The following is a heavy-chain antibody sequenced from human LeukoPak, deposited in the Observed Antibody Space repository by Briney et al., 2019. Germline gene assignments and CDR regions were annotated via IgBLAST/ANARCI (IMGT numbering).Heavy chain of an antibody. V-gene: IGHV1-2*06. CDR2: INPNSGGT. J-gene: IGHJ4*02. D-gene: IGHD3-22*01. Sequence: GASVKVSCTASGYTFTVYYMHWVRQAPGQGLEWMGRINPNSGGTNYAQKFQGRVTMTRDTSISTAYMELSRLRSDDTAVYYCASSYYYDSSGYYRDFDCWGQGTLVTVSS. CDR3: ASSYYYDSSGYYRDFDC. CDR1: GYTFTVYY.